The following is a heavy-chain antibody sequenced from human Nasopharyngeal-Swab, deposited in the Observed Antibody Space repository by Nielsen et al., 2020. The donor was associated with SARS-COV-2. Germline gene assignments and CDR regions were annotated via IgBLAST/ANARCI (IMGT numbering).Heavy chain of an antibody. CDR3: ARATITMIVVVDAFDI. CDR2: IYYSGST. D-gene: IGHD3-22*01. CDR1: GGSISSGGYY. Sequence: SETLSLTCTVSGGSISSGGYYWSWIRQYPGKGLEWIGYIYYSGSTYYNPSLKSRVTISVDTSKNQFSLKLSSVTAADTAVYYCARATITMIVVVDAFDIWGQGTMVTVSS. J-gene: IGHJ3*02. V-gene: IGHV4-31*03.